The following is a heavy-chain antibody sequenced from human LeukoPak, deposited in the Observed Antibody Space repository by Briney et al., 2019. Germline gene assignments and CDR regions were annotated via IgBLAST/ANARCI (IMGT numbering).Heavy chain of an antibody. CDR3: ARRVGARISYFDY. CDR1: GFTFSSYA. D-gene: IGHD1-26*01. Sequence: GSLRLSCAASGFTFSSYAMNWVRQAPGKGLEWIGSIYYSGSTYYNPSLKSRVTISVDTSKNQFSLKLSSVTAADTAVYYCARRVGARISYFDYWGQGTLVTVSS. CDR2: IYYSGST. J-gene: IGHJ4*02. V-gene: IGHV4-39*01.